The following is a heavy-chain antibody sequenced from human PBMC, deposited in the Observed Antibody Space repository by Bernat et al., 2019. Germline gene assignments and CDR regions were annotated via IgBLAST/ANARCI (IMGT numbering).Heavy chain of an antibody. CDR3: ARESFIRIKTYGNYMDV. CDR1: GYTFTSYG. V-gene: IGHV1-18*04. J-gene: IGHJ6*03. Sequence: QVQLVQSGAEVKKPGASVKVSCKASGYTFTSYGISWVRQAPGQGLEWMGWISAYYGNTNYAQKLQGRVTMTTDTSTSTAYMELRSLRSDDTAVYYCARESFIRIKTYGNYMDVWGKGTTVTVSS. D-gene: IGHD4-17*01. CDR2: ISAYYGNT.